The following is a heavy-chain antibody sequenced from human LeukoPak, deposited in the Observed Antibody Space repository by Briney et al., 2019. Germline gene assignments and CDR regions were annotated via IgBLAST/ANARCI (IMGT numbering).Heavy chain of an antibody. Sequence: ASVTVSCKASGYTFTDYYMHWVRQAPGQGLEWMGWTNPNSGGTDYAPNFQGRVTITSDTSISTAYMELSRLTSDDTAIYYCARDVFQQHLVHHWFDPWGQGTLVTVSS. J-gene: IGHJ5*02. CDR3: ARDVFQQHLVHHWFDP. CDR1: GYTFTDYY. CDR2: TNPNSGGT. D-gene: IGHD6-13*01. V-gene: IGHV1-2*02.